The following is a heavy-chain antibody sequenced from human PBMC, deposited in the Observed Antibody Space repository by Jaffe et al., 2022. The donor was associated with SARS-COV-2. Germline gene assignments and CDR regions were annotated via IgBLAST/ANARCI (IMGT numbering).Heavy chain of an antibody. J-gene: IGHJ6*02. V-gene: IGHV3-74*01. CDR3: ARSDYSYYYYYGMDV. CDR1: GFTFSSYW. CDR2: INSDGSST. Sequence: EVQLVESGGGLVQPGGSLRLSCAASGFTFSSYWMHWVRQAPGKGLVWVSRINSDGSSTSYADSVKGRFTISRDNAKNTLYLQMNSLRAEDTAVYYCARSDYSYYYYYGMDVWGQGTTVTVSS. D-gene: IGHD4-4*01.